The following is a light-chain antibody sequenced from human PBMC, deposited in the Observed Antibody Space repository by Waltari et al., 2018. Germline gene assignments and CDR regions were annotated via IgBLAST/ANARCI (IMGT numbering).Light chain of an antibody. CDR2: DVS. Sequence: QSALTQPASVSGSPGQSITISCTGTSSDVGAYNYVSWYQQHPGKAPKLIIYDVSYRHSGISNRFAGSKSGNTASLTISGLQTEDEADYYCSSYTTTSTRLFGGGTKLTVL. CDR3: SSYTTTSTRL. J-gene: IGLJ2*01. V-gene: IGLV2-14*03. CDR1: SSDVGAYNY.